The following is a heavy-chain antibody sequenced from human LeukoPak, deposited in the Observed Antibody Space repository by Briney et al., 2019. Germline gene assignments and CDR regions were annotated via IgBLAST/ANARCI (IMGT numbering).Heavy chain of an antibody. Sequence: GGSLRLSCAASGFTFSNYNMNWVRQAPGKGLEWVSSITSSSSYKYYADSVKGRFTISRDNAKNSLYLQMNSLRAEDTAVYYCAELGITMIGGVWGKGTTVTISS. CDR1: GFTFSNYN. D-gene: IGHD3-10*02. CDR2: ITSSSSYK. CDR3: AELGITMIGGV. J-gene: IGHJ6*04. V-gene: IGHV3-21*01.